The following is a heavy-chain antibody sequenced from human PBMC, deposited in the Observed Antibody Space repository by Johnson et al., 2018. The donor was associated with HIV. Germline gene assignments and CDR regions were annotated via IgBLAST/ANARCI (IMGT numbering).Heavy chain of an antibody. Sequence: QMQLVESGGGVVQPGRSLRLSCAASGLTFSSYAMYCVRQAPGKGLEWVAVISYDGSNKYYADSVKGRFTISRDNSKNTLYLQMNSLRAEDTAVYYCARDGGYSYGDAFDIWGQGTMVTVSS. CDR3: ARDGGYSYGDAFDI. D-gene: IGHD5-18*01. V-gene: IGHV3-30-3*01. J-gene: IGHJ3*02. CDR1: GLTFSSYA. CDR2: ISYDGSNK.